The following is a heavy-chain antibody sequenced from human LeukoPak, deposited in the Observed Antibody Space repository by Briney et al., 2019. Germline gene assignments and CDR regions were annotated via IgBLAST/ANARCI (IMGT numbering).Heavy chain of an antibody. D-gene: IGHD1-26*01. Sequence: PGRSLRLSCAASGFSFGGYAMHWVRRAPGKGLEWVSAISGSGGSTYYADSVKGRFTISRDNSKNTLYLQMNSLRAEDTAVYYCAKVRGSDYYFDYWGQGTLVTVSS. CDR3: AKVRGSDYYFDY. CDR1: GFSFGGYA. CDR2: ISGSGGST. J-gene: IGHJ4*02. V-gene: IGHV3-23*01.